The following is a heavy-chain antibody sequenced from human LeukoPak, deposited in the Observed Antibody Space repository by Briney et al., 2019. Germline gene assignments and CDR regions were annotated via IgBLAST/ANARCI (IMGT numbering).Heavy chain of an antibody. J-gene: IGHJ5*02. D-gene: IGHD5-24*01. Sequence: SETLSLTCTVSGGSIGSYYWSWIRQPPGKGLEWIGYIHYSGSTNHNPSLKSRVTISVDTSKNQFSLKLSSVTAADTAVYYCAGLQDHFLGDSWFDPWGQGTLVTVSS. CDR1: GGSIGSYY. CDR2: IHYSGST. V-gene: IGHV4-59*12. CDR3: AGLQDHFLGDSWFDP.